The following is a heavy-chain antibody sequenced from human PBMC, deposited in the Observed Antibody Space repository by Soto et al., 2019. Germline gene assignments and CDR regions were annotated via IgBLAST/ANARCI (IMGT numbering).Heavy chain of an antibody. Sequence: SETLSLTCTVSGGSISSSSYYWGWIRQPPGKGLEWIGSIYYSGSTYYNPSLKSRVTISVDASKNQFSLKLSSVTAADTAVYYCAAYSSSSDYWGQGTLVTVS. D-gene: IGHD6-6*01. CDR3: AAYSSSSDY. J-gene: IGHJ4*02. V-gene: IGHV4-39*01. CDR1: GGSISSSSYY. CDR2: IYYSGST.